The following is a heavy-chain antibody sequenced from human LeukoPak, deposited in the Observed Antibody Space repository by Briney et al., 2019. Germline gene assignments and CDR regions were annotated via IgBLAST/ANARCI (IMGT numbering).Heavy chain of an antibody. J-gene: IGHJ6*03. Sequence: PGGSLRLSCAASGFTFSSYAMTWVRQAPGKGLEWVATISDSGGGTYYADSVKGRFTISRDNSENTLYLQMNSLRAEDTAVYYCAQPGITVAGNSPNYYFMDVWGKGATVTVSS. V-gene: IGHV3-23*01. CDR2: ISDSGGGT. D-gene: IGHD6-19*01. CDR3: AQPGITVAGNSPNYYFMDV. CDR1: GFTFSSYA.